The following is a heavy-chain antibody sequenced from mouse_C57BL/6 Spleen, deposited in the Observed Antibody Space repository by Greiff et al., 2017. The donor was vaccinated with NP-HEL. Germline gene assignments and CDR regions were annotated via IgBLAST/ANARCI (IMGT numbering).Heavy chain of an antibody. Sequence: EVQRVESGGGLVKPGGSLKLSCAASGFTFSSYAMSWVRQTPEKRLEWVATISDGGSYTYYPDTVKGRFTISRDNAKNNLYLQMSHLKSEDTARYYCARDNWDWYFDVWGKGTTVTVSS. CDR2: ISDGGSYT. D-gene: IGHD4-1*01. J-gene: IGHJ1*03. CDR1: GFTFSSYA. V-gene: IGHV5-4*01. CDR3: ARDNWDWYFDV.